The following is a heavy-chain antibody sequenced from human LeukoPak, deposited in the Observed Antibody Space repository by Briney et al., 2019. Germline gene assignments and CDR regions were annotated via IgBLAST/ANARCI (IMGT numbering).Heavy chain of an antibody. CDR1: GFTFSSYW. CDR3: AREDDFWSGPFYYYYGMDV. V-gene: IGHV3-7*01. J-gene: IGHJ6*02. CDR2: IKQDGSEK. D-gene: IGHD3-3*01. Sequence: GGSLRLSCAASGFTFSSYWMSWVRQAPGKGLERVANIKQDGSEKYYVDSVKGRFTISRDNAKNSLYLQMNSLRAEDTAVYYCAREDDFWSGPFYYYYGMDVWGQGTTVTVSS.